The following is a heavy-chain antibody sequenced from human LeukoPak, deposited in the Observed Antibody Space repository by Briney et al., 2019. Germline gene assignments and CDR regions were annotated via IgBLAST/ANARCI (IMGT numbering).Heavy chain of an antibody. CDR1: GFTFSSYA. J-gene: IGHJ6*04. V-gene: IGHV3-23*01. CDR2: ISGSGGST. CDR3: AKDITIFFYYYYGMDV. D-gene: IGHD3-9*01. Sequence: GGSLRLSCAASGFTFSSYAMNWVRQAPGTGLEWVSAISGSGGSTYYADSVKGRFTISRDNSKNTLYLQMNSLRAEDTAVYYCAKDITIFFYYYYGMDVWGKGTTVTVSS.